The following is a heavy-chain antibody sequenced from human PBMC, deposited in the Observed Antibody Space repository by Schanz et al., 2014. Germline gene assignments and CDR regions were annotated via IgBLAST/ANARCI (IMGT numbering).Heavy chain of an antibody. CDR1: GFIFNDYY. CDR3: ATGRAASNFGSEYFLY. D-gene: IGHD6-13*01. J-gene: IGHJ1*01. CDR2: ISRDGTTS. V-gene: IGHV3-11*04. Sequence: QVQLVESGGGLVKPGGSLRLSCAASGFIFNDYYMNWIRQAPGKGLEWLSYISRDGTTSYYADSVKGRFAISRENSKNTMFLQMSSLRPEDTAVYYCATGRAASNFGSEYFLYWGQGTLVTVSS.